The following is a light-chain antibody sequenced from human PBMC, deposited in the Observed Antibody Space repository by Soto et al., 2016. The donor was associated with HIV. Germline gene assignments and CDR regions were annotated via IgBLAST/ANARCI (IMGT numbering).Light chain of an antibody. CDR1: QDITKY. CDR2: TAS. V-gene: IGKV1-17*03. CDR3: LQYNSYPYT. Sequence: DIQMTQSPSALSASVGDRVTITCRASQDITKYLAWFQQKPGKAPKRLIYTASSLQSGVPSRFSGSGSGTEFTLTISSLQPDDFATYYCLQYNSYPYTFGQGAKLEIK. J-gene: IGKJ2*01.